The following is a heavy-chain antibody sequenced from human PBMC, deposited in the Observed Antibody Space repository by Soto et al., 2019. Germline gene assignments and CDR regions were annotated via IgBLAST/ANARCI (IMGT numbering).Heavy chain of an antibody. CDR2: VYYTGTT. CDR3: ARDTLLTGMFDF. J-gene: IGHJ4*02. CDR1: GGSIGSYH. V-gene: IGHV4-59*01. Sequence: SETLSLTCTVSGGSIGSYHWSWVRQPPGKGLEWIASVYYTGTTNYNPSLGSRVTISIDAPGNRFSMEITSVTAADTAIYYCARDTLLTGMFDFWGQGTLVTVSS.